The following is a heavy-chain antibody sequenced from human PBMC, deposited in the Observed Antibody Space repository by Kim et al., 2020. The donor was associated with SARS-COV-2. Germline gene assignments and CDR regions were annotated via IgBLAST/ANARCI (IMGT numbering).Heavy chain of an antibody. J-gene: IGHJ6*02. CDR2: IIPIFGTA. D-gene: IGHD5-12*01. CDR3: ATPRYSGYDAEVFDYYYYGMDV. CDR1: GGTFSSYA. Sequence: SVKVSCKASGGTFSSYAISWVRQAPGQGLEWMGGIIPIFGTANYAQKFQGRVTITADESTSTAYMELSSLRSEDTAVYYCATPRYSGYDAEVFDYYYYGMDVWGQRTTVTVSS. V-gene: IGHV1-69*13.